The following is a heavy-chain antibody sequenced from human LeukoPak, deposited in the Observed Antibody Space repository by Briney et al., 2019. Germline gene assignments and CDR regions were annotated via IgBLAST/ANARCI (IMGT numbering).Heavy chain of an antibody. CDR2: ISSNGGST. Sequence: PGGSLRLSCAASGFTFSSYAMHWVRQAPGEGLEYVSAISSNGGSTYYANSVKGRFTISRDNSKNTLYLQMGSLRAEDMAVYYCARAARRQITMIVVVITHLDYWGQGTLVTVSS. CDR3: ARAARRQITMIVVVITHLDY. J-gene: IGHJ4*02. CDR1: GFTFSSYA. V-gene: IGHV3-64*01. D-gene: IGHD3-22*01.